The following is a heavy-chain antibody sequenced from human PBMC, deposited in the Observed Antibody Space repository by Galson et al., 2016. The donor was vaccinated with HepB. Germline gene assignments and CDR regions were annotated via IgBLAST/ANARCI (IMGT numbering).Heavy chain of an antibody. Sequence: SLRLSCAASGFTFSTYGMHWVRQAPGKGLEWVAVIWFDGSKKYYGDSVKGRFTISRDDSKNTLYLQMNSLRAEDTAVYYCARDGESGTSSWNFQHWGQGTLVTVSS. CDR1: GFTFSTYG. CDR3: ARDGESGTSSWNFQH. J-gene: IGHJ1*01. D-gene: IGHD6-13*01. CDR2: IWFDGSKK. V-gene: IGHV3-33*01.